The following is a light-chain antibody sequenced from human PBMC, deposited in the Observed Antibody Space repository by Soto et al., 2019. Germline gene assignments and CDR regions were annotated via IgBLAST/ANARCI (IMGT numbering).Light chain of an antibody. J-gene: IGLJ1*01. Sequence: QSALTQPRSVSGSPGQSVTISCTGTSSDVGGYNYVSWYQQHPGKAPKLMIYDVNKRPSGVPDRFSGSKSGNTASLTISGLQAEDESDYYCCSYADSYSYVFGTGTKLTVL. CDR3: CSYADSYSYV. V-gene: IGLV2-11*01. CDR2: DVN. CDR1: SSDVGGYNY.